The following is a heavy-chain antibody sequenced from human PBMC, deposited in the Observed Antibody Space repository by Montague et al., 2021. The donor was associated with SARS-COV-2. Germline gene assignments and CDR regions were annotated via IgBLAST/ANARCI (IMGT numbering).Heavy chain of an antibody. V-gene: IGHV4-34*01. CDR1: GGSFSGYY. D-gene: IGHD1-26*01. CDR3: AGEGVGATTNDAFDI. J-gene: IGHJ3*02. CDR2: INHSGST. Sequence: SETLSLTCAVYGGSFSGYYWSWIRQPPGKGLERIGEINHSGSTNYNPSLKIRVTISVDTSKNQFSLTLSSVTAADTAVYYCAGEGVGATTNDAFDIWGQGTMVTVSS.